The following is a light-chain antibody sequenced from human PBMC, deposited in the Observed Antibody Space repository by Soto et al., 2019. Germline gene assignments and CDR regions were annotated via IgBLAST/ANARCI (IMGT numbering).Light chain of an antibody. CDR2: DVS. CDR1: SSDVGGYNY. J-gene: IGLJ1*01. V-gene: IGLV2-14*01. CDR3: SSYTSSSTLV. Sequence: QSALTQPASVSGSPGQSITISCTGTSSDVGGYNYVYWYQQHPGKAPKIMIYDVSNRPSGVSNRFSGSKSGNTASLTISGLQAEDEADYYCSSYTSSSTLVFGTGTKLTVL.